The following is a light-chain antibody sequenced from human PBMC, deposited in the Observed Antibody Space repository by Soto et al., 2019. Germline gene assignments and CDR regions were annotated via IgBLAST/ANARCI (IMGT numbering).Light chain of an antibody. Sequence: QSALTQPRSVSGSPGQSVTISCTGTSSDVGGYNYVSWYQHHPGKAPKVMIYDVSKRPSGVPDRFSGSKSGNTASLTISGLQAEDEADYYCCSYAGSCTDVFGTGTKLTVL. V-gene: IGLV2-11*01. CDR1: SSDVGGYNY. CDR3: CSYAGSCTDV. CDR2: DVS. J-gene: IGLJ1*01.